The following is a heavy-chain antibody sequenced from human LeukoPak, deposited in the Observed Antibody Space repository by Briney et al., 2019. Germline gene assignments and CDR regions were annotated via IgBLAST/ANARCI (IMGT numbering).Heavy chain of an antibody. CDR3: ARHGSGFHTGIFYYYYTDV. CDR1: GTSISSISYY. V-gene: IGHV4-39*01. J-gene: IGHJ6*03. Sequence: SETLSLICTVSGTSISSISYYWGWIRQPPGKGLEWIGSIYHSGSTYPNPSLKSRVTIPVDTSKNQFSLKLSSVTAADTAVYYCARHGSGFHTGIFYYYYTDVWGKGTTVTVSS. D-gene: IGHD3-3*01. CDR2: IYHSGST.